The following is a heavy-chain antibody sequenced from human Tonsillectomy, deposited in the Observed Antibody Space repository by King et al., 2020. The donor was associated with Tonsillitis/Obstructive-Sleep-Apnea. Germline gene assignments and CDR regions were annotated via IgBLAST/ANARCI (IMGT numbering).Heavy chain of an antibody. CDR1: GFTFSSYS. CDR2: ISSSSSYI. J-gene: IGHJ5*02. Sequence: VQLVESGGGLVKPGGSLRLSCAASGFTFSSYSMNWVRQAPGKGLEWVSSISSSSSYIYYADSVKGRFTISRDNAKNSLYLQMNSLRAKDTAVYYCASSTGTTPDWFDPWGQGTLVTVSS. D-gene: IGHD1-1*01. CDR3: ASSTGTTPDWFDP. V-gene: IGHV3-21*01.